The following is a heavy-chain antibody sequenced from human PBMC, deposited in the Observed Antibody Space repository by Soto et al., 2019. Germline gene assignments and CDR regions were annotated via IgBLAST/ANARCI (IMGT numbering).Heavy chain of an antibody. D-gene: IGHD3-3*01. V-gene: IGHV1-18*01. J-gene: IGHJ4*02. Sequence: GASVKVSCKASGYTFTSYGMSWVRQAPGQGLEWMGWINAYNGNTNYAQKLQGRVTMTTDTSTSTAYMELRSLRSDDTAVYYCARGGGVYYDFWSGYRGFDYWGQGTLVTVSS. CDR1: GYTFTSYG. CDR3: ARGGGVYYDFWSGYRGFDY. CDR2: INAYNGNT.